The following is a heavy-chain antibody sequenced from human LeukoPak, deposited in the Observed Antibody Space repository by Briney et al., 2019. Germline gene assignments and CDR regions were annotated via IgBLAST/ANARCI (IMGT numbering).Heavy chain of an antibody. D-gene: IGHD2-2*02. CDR3: ARSIVVVPAAIGAFDI. CDR2: IIPIFGTA. Sequence: SVKVSCKASGGTFSSYAISWVRQAPGQGLEWMGGIIPIFGTANYAQKFQGRVTITADESTSTAYMELSSLRSEDTAVYYCARSIVVVPAAIGAFDIWGQGTMVTVSS. CDR1: GGTFSSYA. V-gene: IGHV1-69*01. J-gene: IGHJ3*02.